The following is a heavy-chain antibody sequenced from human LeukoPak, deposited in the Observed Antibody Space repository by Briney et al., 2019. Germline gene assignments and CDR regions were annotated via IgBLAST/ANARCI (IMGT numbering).Heavy chain of an antibody. CDR2: IYPGDPDI. D-gene: IGHD1-26*01. Sequence: GESLKISCKGSGYSFTSYWIGWVRQIPGKGLEWMGTIYPGDPDIRYSPSFQGQVTISADKSISTAYLQWSSLKASDTAMYYCARTLGIVGATKFDYWGQGTLVTVSS. J-gene: IGHJ4*02. V-gene: IGHV5-51*01. CDR3: ARTLGIVGATKFDY. CDR1: GYSFTSYW.